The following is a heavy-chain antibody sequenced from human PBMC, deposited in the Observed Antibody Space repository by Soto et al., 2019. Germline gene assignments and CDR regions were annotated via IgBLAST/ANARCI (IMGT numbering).Heavy chain of an antibody. Sequence: QVQLVESGGGVVQPGRSLRLSCAASGFTFRGYGIHWVRQAPGKGLEWVAVISSDGTNEYYADYVKCRFTISRDNSKNTLYLQMNSLRADDTAVYYCAKDLGGYYYYYYMDVWGKGTTVTVSS. CDR2: ISSDGTNE. CDR3: AKDLGGYYYYYYMDV. V-gene: IGHV3-30*18. J-gene: IGHJ6*03. CDR1: GFTFRGYG.